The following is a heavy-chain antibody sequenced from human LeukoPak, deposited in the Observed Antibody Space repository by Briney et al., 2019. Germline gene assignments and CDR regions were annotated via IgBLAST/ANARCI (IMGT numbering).Heavy chain of an antibody. CDR2: IRSKANSYAT. D-gene: IGHD2-21*02. CDR1: GFTFSGSA. J-gene: IGHJ6*02. CDR3: TRPGPERAYCGGDCFRLLYGMDV. Sequence: GGSLKLSCAASGFTFSGSAMHWVRQASGKGLEWVGRIRSKANSYATAYAASVKGRFTISRDDSKNTAYLQMKSLKTEDTAVYYCTRPGPERAYCGGDCFRLLYGMDVWGQGTTVTVSS. V-gene: IGHV3-73*01.